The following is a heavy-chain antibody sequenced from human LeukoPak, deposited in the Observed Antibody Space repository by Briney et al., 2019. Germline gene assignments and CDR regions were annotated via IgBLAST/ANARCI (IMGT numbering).Heavy chain of an antibody. Sequence: GGSLRLSCAASGFTFSSHSMNWVRQAPGKGLEWVSYISSSSSTIYYADSVKGRFTISRDNAKNSLYLQMSNLRAEDTAVYFCARGGGLDVWGQGATVTVSS. CDR3: ARGGGLDV. J-gene: IGHJ6*02. CDR1: GFTFSSHS. V-gene: IGHV3-48*01. D-gene: IGHD3-16*01. CDR2: ISSSSSTI.